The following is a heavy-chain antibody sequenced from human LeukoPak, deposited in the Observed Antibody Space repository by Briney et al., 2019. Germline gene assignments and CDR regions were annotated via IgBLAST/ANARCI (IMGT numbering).Heavy chain of an antibody. CDR3: ARYNNWKFDY. Sequence: PGGSLRLSRAASGFAFSGYWMHWVRQAPGKGLVWVSRINSDGSSSSYADSVKGRFTISRDNANNTLYLQMNSLRAEDTAVYYCARYNNWKFDYWGQGTLVTVSS. CDR1: GFAFSGYW. J-gene: IGHJ4*02. CDR2: INSDGSSS. D-gene: IGHD1-1*01. V-gene: IGHV3-74*01.